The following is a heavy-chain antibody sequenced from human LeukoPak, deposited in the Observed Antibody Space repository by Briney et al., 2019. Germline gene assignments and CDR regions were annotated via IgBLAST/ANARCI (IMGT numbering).Heavy chain of an antibody. CDR3: AREPNFIGYYGTDV. Sequence: GGSLRLSCAGSGFTFSGYSLNWARQVAGKGLEWVSAISGSGDKTYYADSVKGRFTISRDNSKNTLFLQMNSLRVEDTAVYSCAREPNFIGYYGTDVWGQGTTVIVSS. J-gene: IGHJ6*02. CDR2: ISGSGDKT. CDR1: GFTFSGYS. V-gene: IGHV3-23*01.